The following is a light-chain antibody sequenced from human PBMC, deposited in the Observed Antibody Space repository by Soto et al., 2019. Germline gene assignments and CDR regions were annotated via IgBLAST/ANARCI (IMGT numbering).Light chain of an antibody. CDR2: DAS. V-gene: IGKV1-9*01. CDR1: QGISSY. CDR3: QQLNSYPLT. J-gene: IGKJ4*01. Sequence: IQLTQSPSPLSASVGDRVTITCRASQGISSYLAWYQQKPGKAPKLLIYDASTSQSGVPLRFSGSGSGTDFTLTISSLQPEDFATYYCQQLNSYPLTFGGGTKVDIK.